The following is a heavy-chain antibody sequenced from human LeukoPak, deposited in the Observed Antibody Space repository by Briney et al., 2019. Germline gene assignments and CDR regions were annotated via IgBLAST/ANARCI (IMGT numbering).Heavy chain of an antibody. CDR2: ISYDGSNK. J-gene: IGHJ4*02. CDR3: ARDSSGGWTYFDY. D-gene: IGHD6-6*01. CDR1: GFTFSSYA. Sequence: PGGSLRLSCAAAGFTFSSYAMRWVRQAPGKGLEWVAVISYDGSNKYYADSVKGRFTISRDNSKNTLYLQMNSLRAEDTAVYYCARDSSGGWTYFDYWGQGTLVTVSS. V-gene: IGHV3-30*01.